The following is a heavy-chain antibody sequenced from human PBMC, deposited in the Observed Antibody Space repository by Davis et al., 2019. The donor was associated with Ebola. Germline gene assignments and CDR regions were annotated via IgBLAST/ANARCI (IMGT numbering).Heavy chain of an antibody. CDR1: GFSLRDYA. D-gene: IGHD2-8*02. Sequence: GESLKISCVVSGFSLRDYAMTWVRQAQGTGLDWVSSLTDSGAYYADSVKARFTISRDNSKNTLYLHTNNLRIEETAIYYCAKGGVLTSGLDHWGQGALVTVSS. J-gene: IGHJ4*02. V-gene: IGHV3-23*01. CDR3: AKGGVLTSGLDH. CDR2: LTDSGA.